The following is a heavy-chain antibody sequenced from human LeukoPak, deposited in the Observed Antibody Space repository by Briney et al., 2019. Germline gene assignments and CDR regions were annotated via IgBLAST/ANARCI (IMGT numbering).Heavy chain of an antibody. J-gene: IGHJ4*02. D-gene: IGHD3-22*01. CDR1: GFTYSNSW. Sequence: GGSLRLSRAASGFTYSNSWMSWVRQAPGKGLEWVANIKQDGSEKYYADSVKGRFTISRDNSKNTLYLQMNSLRAEDTAVYYCARSYDDSFDYWGQGTLVTVSS. V-gene: IGHV3-7*01. CDR2: IKQDGSEK. CDR3: ARSYDDSFDY.